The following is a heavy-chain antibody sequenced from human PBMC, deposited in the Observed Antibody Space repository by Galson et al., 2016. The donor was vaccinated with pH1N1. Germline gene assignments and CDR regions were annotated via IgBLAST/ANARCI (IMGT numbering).Heavy chain of an antibody. D-gene: IGHD6-6*01. CDR1: GYIFSTFW. J-gene: IGHJ6*02. CDR3: ARHQSSSDDYFFYNMDV. Sequence: QSGAEVKKPGEPLKISCKGSGYIFSTFWIGWVRQMPGKGLEWMGIVYPGDSDTRYNPSFKGQVTISVDKSISTAYLQWSSLKASDSAIYFCARHQSSSDDYFFYNMDVWGQGTTVTVSS. CDR2: VYPGDSDT. V-gene: IGHV5-51*01.